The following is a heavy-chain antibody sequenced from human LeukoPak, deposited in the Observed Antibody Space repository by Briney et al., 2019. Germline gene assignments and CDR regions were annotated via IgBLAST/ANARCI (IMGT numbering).Heavy chain of an antibody. CDR2: IIPIFGTA. D-gene: IGHD2-15*01. J-gene: IGHJ4*02. Sequence: SVKVSCKASGGTFSSYAISWVRQAPGQGLEWMGRIIPIFGTANYAQKFQGRVTITTDESTSTAYMELSSLRSEDTAVYYCATGILGGSTTFDYWGQGTLVTVSS. CDR1: GGTFSSYA. CDR3: ATGILGGSTTFDY. V-gene: IGHV1-69*05.